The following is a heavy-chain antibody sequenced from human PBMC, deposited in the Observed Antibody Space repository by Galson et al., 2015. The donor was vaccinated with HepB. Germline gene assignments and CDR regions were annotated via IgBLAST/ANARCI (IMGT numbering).Heavy chain of an antibody. CDR2: IYYSGST. CDR1: GGSISSYY. V-gene: IGHV4-59*08. CDR3: ARFVRDSSGYPPPSNDAFEI. D-gene: IGHD3-22*01. Sequence: SETLSLTCTVSGGSISSYYWSWIRQPPGKGLEWIGYIYYSGSTNYNPSLKSRVTISVDTSKNQFSLKLSSVTAADTAVYYCARFVRDSSGYPPPSNDAFEIWGQGTMVTVSS. J-gene: IGHJ3*02.